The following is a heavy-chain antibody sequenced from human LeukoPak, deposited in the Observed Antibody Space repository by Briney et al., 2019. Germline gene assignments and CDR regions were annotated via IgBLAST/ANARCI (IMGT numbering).Heavy chain of an antibody. V-gene: IGHV3-53*01. CDR3: AGGYYSSYYYGMDV. Sequence: GGSLRLSCAASGFTVSSNYMSWVRQAPGKGLEWVSVIFSGGNIYYADSVKGRFTISRDNSKNMLYLQMNSLRAEDTAVYFCAGGYYSSYYYGMDVWGQGTTVTVSS. CDR2: IFSGGNI. CDR1: GFTVSSNY. D-gene: IGHD3-22*01. J-gene: IGHJ6*02.